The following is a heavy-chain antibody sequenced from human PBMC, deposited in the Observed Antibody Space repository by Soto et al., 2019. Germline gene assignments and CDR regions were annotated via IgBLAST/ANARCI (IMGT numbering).Heavy chain of an antibody. J-gene: IGHJ4*02. D-gene: IGHD6-13*01. CDR3: ATQQLVRFRTPKAPLDY. Sequence: PGGSLRLSCAASGFTFSSYAMSWVRQAPGKGLEWVSAISGSGGSTYYADSVKGRFTISRDNSKNTLYLQMNSLRAEDTAVYYCATQQLVRFRTPKAPLDYWGQGTLVTVSS. CDR2: ISGSGGST. CDR1: GFTFSSYA. V-gene: IGHV3-23*01.